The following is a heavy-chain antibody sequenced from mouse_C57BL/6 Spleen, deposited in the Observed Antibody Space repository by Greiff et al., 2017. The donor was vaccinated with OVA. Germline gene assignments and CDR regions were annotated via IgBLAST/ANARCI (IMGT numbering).Heavy chain of an antibody. CDR1: GYTFTSYN. J-gene: IGHJ4*01. D-gene: IGHD2-3*01. Sequence: LQQSGAELVRPGASVKMSCKASGYTFTSYNMHWVKQTPRQGLEWIGAIYPGNGDTSYNQKFKGKATLTVDKSSSTAYMQLSSLTSEDSAVYFCARPIYDGYWEAMDYWGQGTSVTVSS. CDR2: IYPGNGDT. V-gene: IGHV1-12*01. CDR3: ARPIYDGYWEAMDY.